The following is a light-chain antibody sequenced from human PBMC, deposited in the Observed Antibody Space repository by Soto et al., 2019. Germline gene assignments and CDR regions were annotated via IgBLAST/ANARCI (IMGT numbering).Light chain of an antibody. Sequence: IQMTQSPSSLSASVGDRVTITCRASQTINNNLNWYQQKPGKAPKLLIYAESSLHSGVPSRVSCSASGTDFTLTILSLDPADLEIYFCQQSNKTPRKLGQGTKVDIK. CDR2: AES. V-gene: IGKV1-39*01. CDR1: QTINNN. CDR3: QQSNKTPRK. J-gene: IGKJ1*01.